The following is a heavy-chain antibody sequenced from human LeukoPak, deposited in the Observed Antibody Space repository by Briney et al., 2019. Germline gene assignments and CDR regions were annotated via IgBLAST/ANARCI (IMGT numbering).Heavy chain of an antibody. CDR3: ATRPPSSFPPYGIDV. D-gene: IGHD2-15*01. Sequence: ASVKLTGNVAGYTLTELCMHWVRQAPGKGLGWVGGFDPEDGETIYAQKFQGRVTMTEDTSTDTAYMELNSLRSEDTAVYYCATRPPSSFPPYGIDVWGKGTTVTVPS. CDR1: GYTLTELC. V-gene: IGHV1-24*01. CDR2: FDPEDGET. J-gene: IGHJ6*04.